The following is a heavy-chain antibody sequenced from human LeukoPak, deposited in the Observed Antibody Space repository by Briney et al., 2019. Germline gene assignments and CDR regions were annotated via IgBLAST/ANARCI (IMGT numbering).Heavy chain of an antibody. D-gene: IGHD4-17*01. V-gene: IGHV4-31*03. CDR2: IYYSGST. Sequence: PSETLSLTCTVSGGSISSGGYYWSWIRQHPGKGQEWIGYIYYSGSTYYNPSLKSRVTISVDTSKNQFSLKLSSVTAADTAVYYCARAPDNYGDYFLAFDLWGQGTMVTVSS. J-gene: IGHJ3*01. CDR1: GGSISSGGYY. CDR3: ARAPDNYGDYFLAFDL.